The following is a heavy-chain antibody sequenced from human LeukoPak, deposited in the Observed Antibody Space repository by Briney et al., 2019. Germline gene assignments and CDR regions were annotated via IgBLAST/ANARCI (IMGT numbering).Heavy chain of an antibody. CDR1: GGSISSGGYS. J-gene: IGHJ4*02. D-gene: IGHD5-18*01. V-gene: IGHV4-30-2*01. Sequence: PSETLSLTCAVSGGSISSGGYSWSWIRQPPGKGLEWIGYIYHSGSTYYNPSLKSRVTISVDRSKNQFSLKLSSVTAADTAVYYCARYSYGSGYFDYWGQGTLVTVSS. CDR3: ARYSYGSGYFDY. CDR2: IYHSGST.